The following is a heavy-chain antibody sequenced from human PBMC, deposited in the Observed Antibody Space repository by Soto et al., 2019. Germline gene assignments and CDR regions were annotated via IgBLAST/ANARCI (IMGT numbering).Heavy chain of an antibody. CDR2: ISPYSGDT. D-gene: IGHD5-12*01. Sequence: QVTLVQPGVEVKPLGASVKFSCRVPGSTFFPYIFSWGRRAPGQGLEGMGWISPYSGDTKYAQKFQGRVTMTTDTSTTTAYLELRSLRSDDTAVYYCARHHGPTTSENWFDPWGQGTLVTVSS. J-gene: IGHJ5*02. CDR1: GSTFFPYI. V-gene: IGHV1-18*01. CDR3: ARHHGPTTSENWFDP.